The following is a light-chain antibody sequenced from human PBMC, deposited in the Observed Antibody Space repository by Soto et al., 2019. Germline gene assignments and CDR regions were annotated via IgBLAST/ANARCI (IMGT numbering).Light chain of an antibody. CDR1: SSEVGGYDY. CDR2: EVS. V-gene: IGLV2-14*01. CDR3: SSYTTSSALV. Sequence: QSVLTQPASVSGSPGQSITISCTGTSSEVGGYDYVSWYQQHPAKVPKLIIYEVSKRPSGVSHRFSGSKSGNTASLTISGLQTEDEADYYCSSYTTSSALVFGGGTKVTVL. J-gene: IGLJ2*01.